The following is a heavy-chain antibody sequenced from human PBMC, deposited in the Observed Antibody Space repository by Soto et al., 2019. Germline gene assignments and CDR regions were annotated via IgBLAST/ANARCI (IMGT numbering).Heavy chain of an antibody. D-gene: IGHD6-19*01. CDR2: INTDGSVT. CDR3: ARYSSGAGDY. Sequence: EVQPVESGGGLVQPGGSLRLSCAASGFTFSSNWMYWVRQAPGKGLVWVSRINTDGSVTSYAESVKGRFTISRDNAKNTLYLEMNSLRTEDTAVYYCARYSSGAGDYWGQGTLVTVSS. J-gene: IGHJ4*02. CDR1: GFTFSSNW. V-gene: IGHV3-74*01.